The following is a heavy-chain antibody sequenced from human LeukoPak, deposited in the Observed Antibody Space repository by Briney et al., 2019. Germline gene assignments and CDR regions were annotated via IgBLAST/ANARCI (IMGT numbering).Heavy chain of an antibody. Sequence: SETLSLTCAVYGWSFNDYYWNWIRQPPGKGLEWIGEINARGDTNYNPSLKSRVTISVDTSKNQFSLKLSSVTAADTAVYYCARGSRTYYDFWSGYYQNWFDPWGQGTLVTVSS. V-gene: IGHV4-34*01. CDR3: ARGSRTYYDFWSGYYQNWFDP. D-gene: IGHD3-3*01. CDR1: GWSFNDYY. J-gene: IGHJ5*02. CDR2: INARGDT.